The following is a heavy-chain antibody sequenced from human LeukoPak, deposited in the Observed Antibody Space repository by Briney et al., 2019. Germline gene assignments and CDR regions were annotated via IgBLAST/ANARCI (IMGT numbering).Heavy chain of an antibody. D-gene: IGHD3-10*01. J-gene: IGHJ4*02. CDR3: AKDPGYYGSGSFLN. Sequence: GGSLRLPCVASGFTFSGYWMTWVRQAPGKGLEWVANIKQDGSEKYYVDSVKGRFTISRDNAKNSLFLHMNSLRAEDTAVYYCAKDPGYYGSGSFLNWGQGTLVTVSS. CDR1: GFTFSGYW. V-gene: IGHV3-7*01. CDR2: IKQDGSEK.